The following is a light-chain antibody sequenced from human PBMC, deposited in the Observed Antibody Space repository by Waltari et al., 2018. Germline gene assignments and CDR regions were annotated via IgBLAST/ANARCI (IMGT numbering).Light chain of an antibody. V-gene: IGLV1-40*01. CDR3: QSYDTSLSVV. CDR2: GST. J-gene: IGLJ3*02. CDR1: GPNIGAGSD. Sequence: QSVLTQPPSVSGAPGQKVTISCTGSGPNIGAGSDVHWYQQLPRAAPKLLIYGSTSRPLGVPDRFFGSTSGTSASLAITGLQAEDEGDYYCQSYDTSLSVVFGGGTKLTVL.